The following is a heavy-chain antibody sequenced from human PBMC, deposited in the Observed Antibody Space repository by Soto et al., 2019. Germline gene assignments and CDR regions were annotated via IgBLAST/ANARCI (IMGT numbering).Heavy chain of an antibody. J-gene: IGHJ4*02. D-gene: IGHD6-13*01. Sequence: PGESLKIYCKGSGYILTSYWIGWVRQLPGKGLGGVGIIYSGYYDTRYSPSFQGQVPISADKSISTAYPQWSTLKASYTAMYYCVREQQLGVIDYWGQGTLVTVSS. CDR2: IYSGYYDT. CDR3: VREQQLGVIDY. V-gene: IGHV5-51*01. CDR1: GYILTSYW.